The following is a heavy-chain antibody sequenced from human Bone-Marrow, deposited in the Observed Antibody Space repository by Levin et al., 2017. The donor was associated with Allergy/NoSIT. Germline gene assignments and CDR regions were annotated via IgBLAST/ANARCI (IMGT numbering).Heavy chain of an antibody. Sequence: GGSLRLSCVASGFTFENFAMYWVRQAPGKGLEWVAGINWNSDSKGYADSVKGRFTISRDNAKNSLYLEVTSLTVDDTALYYCAKALALRSDAFDVWGQGTLVAVS. CDR3: AKALALRSDAFDV. J-gene: IGHJ3*01. CDR2: INWNSDSK. V-gene: IGHV3-9*01. D-gene: IGHD2-21*02. CDR1: GFTFENFA.